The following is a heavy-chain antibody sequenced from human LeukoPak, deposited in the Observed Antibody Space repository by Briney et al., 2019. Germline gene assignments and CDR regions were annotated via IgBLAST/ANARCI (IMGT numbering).Heavy chain of an antibody. CDR1: GGTFSSYA. J-gene: IGHJ3*02. V-gene: IGHV1-69*05. CDR3: ARPQNYCGGDCYSYAFDI. Sequence: ASVKVSCKASGGTFSSYAISWVRQAPGQGLEWMGGIIPIFGTANYAQKFQGRVTITTDESTSTAYMELSSLRSEDTAVYYCARPQNYCGGDCYSYAFDIWGQGSMVTVSS. CDR2: IIPIFGTA. D-gene: IGHD2-21*02.